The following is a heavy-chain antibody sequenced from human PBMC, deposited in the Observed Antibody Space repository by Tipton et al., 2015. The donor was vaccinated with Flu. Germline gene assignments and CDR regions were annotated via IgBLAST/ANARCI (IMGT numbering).Heavy chain of an antibody. CDR1: GYSISSRYY. Sequence: TLSLTCTVSGYSISSRYYWSWIRQPPGKGLEWIGCVYHGGTTYYNPSLKSRVAISLDTFTNQFSLKLTSVTAADTAVYYCATTTYYYGSGTHDYWGQGTLVTVSS. CDR3: ATTTYYYGSGTHDY. V-gene: IGHV4-38-2*02. J-gene: IGHJ4*02. D-gene: IGHD3-10*01. CDR2: VYHGGTT.